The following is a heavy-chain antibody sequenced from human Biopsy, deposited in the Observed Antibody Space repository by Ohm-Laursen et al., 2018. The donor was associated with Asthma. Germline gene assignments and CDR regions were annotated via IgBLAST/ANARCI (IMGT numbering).Heavy chain of an antibody. CDR3: ARTTYGDDGFDP. Sequence: SQTPSLTCTVSGGSINIGDYYWSWIRQHPVKGLEWIGYIYYSGSTYYNPSLKSRVSISLDTSKNQFSLSLTSVTAADTAVYYCARTTYGDDGFDPWGQGTLVTVSS. CDR1: GGSINIGDYY. V-gene: IGHV4-31*03. CDR2: IYYSGST. D-gene: IGHD4-17*01. J-gene: IGHJ5*02.